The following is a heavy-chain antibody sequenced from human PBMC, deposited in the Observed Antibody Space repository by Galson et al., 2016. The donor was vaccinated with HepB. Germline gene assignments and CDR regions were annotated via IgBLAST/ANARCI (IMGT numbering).Heavy chain of an antibody. V-gene: IGHV3-33*01. Sequence: SLRLSCAASRFTFSRYGMHWVRQAPGKGLEWVAGIWYDGSNKYYADSVKGRFTISRDNSKNTLYLQMNSLRAEDTAVYYCARETHGGHYDENWGQGALVTVSS. CDR1: RFTFSRYG. CDR3: ARETHGGHYDEN. J-gene: IGHJ1*01. D-gene: IGHD4-23*01. CDR2: IWYDGSNK.